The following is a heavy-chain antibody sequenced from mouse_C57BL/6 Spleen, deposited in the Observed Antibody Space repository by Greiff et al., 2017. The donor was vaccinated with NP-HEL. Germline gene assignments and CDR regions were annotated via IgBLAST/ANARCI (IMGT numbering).Heavy chain of an antibody. CDR1: GYTFTSYG. CDR2: IYPRSGNT. D-gene: IGHD1-1*01. J-gene: IGHJ2*01. Sequence: QVQLQQSGAELARPGASVKLSCKASGYTFTSYGISWVKQRTGQGLEWIGEIYPRSGNTYYNEKFKGKATLTADKSSSTAYMELRSLTSEDSAVYFCAPTTTVVPFDYWGQGTTLTVSS. CDR3: APTTTVVPFDY. V-gene: IGHV1-81*01.